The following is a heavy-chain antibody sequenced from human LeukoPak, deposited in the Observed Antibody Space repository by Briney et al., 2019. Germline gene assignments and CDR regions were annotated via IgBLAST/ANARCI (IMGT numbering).Heavy chain of an antibody. D-gene: IGHD5-12*01. V-gene: IGHV4-59*01. CDR1: GGSISSYY. Sequence: PSETLSLTCTVSGGSISSYYWSWNRQPPGKGLEWIGYIYYSGSTNYNPSLKSRVTISVDTSKNQFSLKLSSVTAADTAVYYCARDRRGYVSWEFDYWGQGTLVTVSS. CDR3: ARDRRGYVSWEFDY. CDR2: IYYSGST. J-gene: IGHJ4*02.